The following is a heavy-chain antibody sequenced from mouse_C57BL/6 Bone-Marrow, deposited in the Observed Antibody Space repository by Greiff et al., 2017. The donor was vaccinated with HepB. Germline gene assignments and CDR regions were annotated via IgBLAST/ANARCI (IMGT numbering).Heavy chain of an antibody. CDR3: AGDPFYYGNYGAMDY. Sequence: VKLVESGPGLVKPSQSLFLTCSITGFPITSGYYWIWIRPSPGKPLEWMGYITHSGETFYNPSLQSPISITRETSKNQFFLQLNSVTTEDTAMYYCAGDPFYYGNYGAMDYWGQGASVTVSS. D-gene: IGHD2-1*01. CDR2: ITHSGET. V-gene: IGHV12-3*01. CDR1: GFPITSGYY. J-gene: IGHJ4*01.